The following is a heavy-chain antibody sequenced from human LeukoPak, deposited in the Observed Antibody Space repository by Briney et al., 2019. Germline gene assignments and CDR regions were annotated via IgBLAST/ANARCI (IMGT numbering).Heavy chain of an antibody. D-gene: IGHD3-9*01. CDR2: INHSGST. Sequence: SETLSLTCAVYGASFSGYYWSWIRQPPVKGLGWIGEINHSGSTNYNPSLKSRVTISVDTSKNQFSLKLSSVTAADTAVYYCARGRGLTGSYYFDYWGQGTLVTVSS. CDR3: ARGRGLTGSYYFDY. CDR1: GASFSGYY. J-gene: IGHJ4*02. V-gene: IGHV4-34*01.